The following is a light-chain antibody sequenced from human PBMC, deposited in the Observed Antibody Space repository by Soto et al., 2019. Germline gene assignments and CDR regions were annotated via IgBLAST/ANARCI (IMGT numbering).Light chain of an antibody. J-gene: IGKJ2*01. CDR2: EAS. Sequence: DIQMTQSPSTLSASVGDRVTITCRASQNIDRWLAWYQQKPGKAPKVLIYEASSLSSGVSSRFGGSGSGTEFTLTIRSVHPDDFATYYCQQYNSYSPYTFGQGTKLDIK. V-gene: IGKV1-5*01. CDR3: QQYNSYSPYT. CDR1: QNIDRW.